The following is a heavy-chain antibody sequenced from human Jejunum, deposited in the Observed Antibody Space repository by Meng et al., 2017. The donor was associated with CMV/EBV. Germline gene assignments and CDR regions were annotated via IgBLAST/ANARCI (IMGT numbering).Heavy chain of an antibody. CDR2: IYHSGST. V-gene: IGHV4-4*02. J-gene: IGHJ4*02. D-gene: IGHD2-21*02. CDR1: GVSHCSRHW. Sequence: QADPQAVGQVLVTPSGTLSLTCAVAGVSHCSRHWCSWVRQPPGKGLEWIGEIYHSGSTNYNPSLKSRVTISVDESKNQFSLRLSSVTAADTAVYYCARVGAYCGGDCYHPRWGQGTLVTVSS. CDR3: ARVGAYCGGDCYHPR.